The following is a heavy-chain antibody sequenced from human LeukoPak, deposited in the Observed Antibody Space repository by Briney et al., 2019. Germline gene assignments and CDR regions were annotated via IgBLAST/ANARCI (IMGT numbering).Heavy chain of an antibody. Sequence: TPSLTCTVSGASFNSDDQYWNWIRPSPGKGLEWIGSIHPSGMLYNNPSLESRVTMSRDTSKNQFSLNLNSVTAADTAVYFCSRGLDSRKLGYWGQGILVTVSS. CDR2: IHPSGML. CDR3: SRGLDSRKLGY. J-gene: IGHJ4*02. D-gene: IGHD3-22*01. CDR1: GASFNSDDQY. V-gene: IGHV4-31*03.